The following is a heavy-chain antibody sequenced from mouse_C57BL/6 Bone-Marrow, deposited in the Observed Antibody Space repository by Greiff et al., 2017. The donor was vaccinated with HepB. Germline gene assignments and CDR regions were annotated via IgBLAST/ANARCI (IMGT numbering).Heavy chain of an antibody. V-gene: IGHV1-42*01. CDR1: GYSFTGYY. D-gene: IGHD1-1*01. Sequence: DVKLVESGPELVKPGASVKISCKASGYSFTGYYMNWVKQSPEKSLEWMGEINPSTGGTTYNQKFKAKATLTVDKSSSTAYMQLKSLTSEDSAVYYCARTLSYGSSYDYAMDYWGQGTSVTVSS. CDR2: INPSTGGT. J-gene: IGHJ4*01. CDR3: ARTLSYGSSYDYAMDY.